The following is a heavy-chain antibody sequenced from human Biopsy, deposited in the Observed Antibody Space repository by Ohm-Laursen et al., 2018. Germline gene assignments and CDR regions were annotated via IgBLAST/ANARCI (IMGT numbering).Heavy chain of an antibody. V-gene: IGHV1-58*01. CDR2: IVVGSGHT. CDR1: GFTFSSSA. J-gene: IGHJ6*02. Sequence: SVKVSCKASGFTFSSSAVQWVRQARGQRLEWIGWIVVGSGHTNYAQKFQERVTITRDMSTSTAYMELTSLRSEDTALYYCAATSTLYYYYYAMDVWDQGTTITVSS. CDR3: AATSTLYYYYYAMDV.